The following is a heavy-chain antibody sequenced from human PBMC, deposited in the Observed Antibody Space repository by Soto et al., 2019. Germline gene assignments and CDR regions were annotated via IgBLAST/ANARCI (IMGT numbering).Heavy chain of an antibody. CDR2: IIPIFGTA. Sequence: SVKVSCKAPGYTFTSYYMHWVRQAPGQGLEWMGGIIPIFGTANYAQKFQGRVTITADESTSTAYMELSSLRSEDTAVYYCARDRAGYSSGWLDYWGQGTLVTVSS. CDR1: GYTFTSYY. J-gene: IGHJ4*02. CDR3: ARDRAGYSSGWLDY. V-gene: IGHV1-69*13. D-gene: IGHD6-19*01.